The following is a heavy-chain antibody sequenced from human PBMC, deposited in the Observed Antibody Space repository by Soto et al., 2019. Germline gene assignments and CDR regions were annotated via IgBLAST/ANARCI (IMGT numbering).Heavy chain of an antibody. CDR3: VRTSLAVAAATREDY. CDR1: GFTFSSYW. D-gene: IGHD2-15*01. V-gene: IGHV3-74*01. J-gene: IGHJ4*02. Sequence: EVQLVESGGGLVQPGGSLRLSCAASGFTFSSYWMHWVRQAPGKGLVWVSRINSDGSSTSYADSVKGRFTISRDNAKNTLYLQMNSLSAEATAVYYCVRTSLAVAAATREDYWGQGTLVTVSS. CDR2: INSDGSST.